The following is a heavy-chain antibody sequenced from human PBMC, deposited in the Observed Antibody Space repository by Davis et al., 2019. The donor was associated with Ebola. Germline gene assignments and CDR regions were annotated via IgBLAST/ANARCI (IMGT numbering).Heavy chain of an antibody. D-gene: IGHD3-16*01. CDR2: IYYSGST. CDR3: ARHHPMGGIAFDI. Sequence: MPSETLSLTCTVSGGSISSSSYYWGWIRQPPGKGLEWIGSIYYSGSTYYNPSLKSRVTISVDTSKNQFSLKLSSVTAADTAVYYCARHHPMGGIAFDIWGQGTMVTVSS. CDR1: GGSISSSSYY. V-gene: IGHV4-39*01. J-gene: IGHJ3*02.